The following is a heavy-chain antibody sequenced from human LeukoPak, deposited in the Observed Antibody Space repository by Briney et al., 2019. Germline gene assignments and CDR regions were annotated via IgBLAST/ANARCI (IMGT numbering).Heavy chain of an antibody. D-gene: IGHD3-22*01. CDR1: GFTFSSYA. V-gene: IGHV3-23*01. J-gene: IGHJ4*02. CDR3: AKDRYYYDSSALQYYFDY. Sequence: GGSLRLSCAASGFTFSSYAMTWVRQAPGKGQEWVSAISGSGGSTYYAASVKGRFTISRDNSKNTLYLQMNSLRAEDTAVYYCAKDRYYYDSSALQYYFDYWGQGTLVTVSS. CDR2: ISGSGGST.